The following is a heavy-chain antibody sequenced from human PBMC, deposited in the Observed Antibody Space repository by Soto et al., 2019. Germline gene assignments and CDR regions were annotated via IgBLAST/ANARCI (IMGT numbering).Heavy chain of an antibody. Sequence: ASVKGSCKASGYTFTSYGISWVRQAPGQGLEWMGWISAYNGNTNYAQKLQGRVTMTTDTSTSTAYMELRSLRSDDTAGYYCARVYPRWVTATQGDYWVQGRSVTVSS. CDR3: ARVYPRWVTATQGDY. D-gene: IGHD2-21*02. V-gene: IGHV1-18*04. CDR2: ISAYNGNT. J-gene: IGHJ4*02. CDR1: GYTFTSYG.